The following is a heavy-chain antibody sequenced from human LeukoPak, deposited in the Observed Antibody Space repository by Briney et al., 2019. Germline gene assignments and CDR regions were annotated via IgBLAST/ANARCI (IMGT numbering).Heavy chain of an antibody. V-gene: IGHV1-2*02. D-gene: IGHD4-17*01. J-gene: IGHJ4*02. CDR3: AGVGGGLRLKGYDYGDPGDY. CDR2: INPNSGGT. CDR1: RYTFTDYF. Sequence: SVTVSRQDSRYTFTDYFMHGVRPAPGQGLAGMGWINPNSGGTNYAQKFQGKVSMTRDTAISAAYMELSRLRSDDTAVDDCAGVGGGLRLKGYDYGDPGDYWGQGTLVTVSS.